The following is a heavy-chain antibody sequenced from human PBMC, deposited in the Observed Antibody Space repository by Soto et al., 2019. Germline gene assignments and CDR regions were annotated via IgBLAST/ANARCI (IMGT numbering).Heavy chain of an antibody. J-gene: IGHJ6*02. D-gene: IGHD2-15*01. CDR1: GFTFNNYA. Sequence: GGSLRLSCVASGFTFNNYAMYWVRQAPGEGLEWVAVIWFDGSDKYYADSVKGRFTISRDNSKNTLYLQMSGLRVEDTAVYYCVRPGGYCSGGKCPYNSNAMDVWGQGTKVTVSS. V-gene: IGHV3-33*01. CDR2: IWFDGSDK. CDR3: VRPGGYCSGGKCPYNSNAMDV.